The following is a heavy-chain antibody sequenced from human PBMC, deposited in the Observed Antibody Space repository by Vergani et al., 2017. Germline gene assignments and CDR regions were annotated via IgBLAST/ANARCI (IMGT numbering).Heavy chain of an antibody. D-gene: IGHD4-23*01. CDR2: IYSGGST. J-gene: IGHJ4*02. CDR1: GFTFSSYG. CDR3: ARGPDYGGNGIDY. Sequence: QVQLVESGGGVVQPGRSLRLSCAASGFTFSSYGMHWVRQAPGKGLEWVSVIYSGGSTYYADSVKGRFTISRDNSKNTLYLQMNSLRAEDTAVYYCARGPDYGGNGIDYWGQGTLVTVSS. V-gene: IGHV3-NL1*01.